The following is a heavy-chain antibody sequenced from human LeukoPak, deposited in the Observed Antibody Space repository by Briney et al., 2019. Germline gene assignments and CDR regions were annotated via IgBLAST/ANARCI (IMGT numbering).Heavy chain of an antibody. Sequence: ASVKVSCKASGYTFTSCGISWVRQAPGQGLEWMGWINPNTGGTNFAQKFQGRVTMTRDTSISTAYMELSRLRSDDTAVYYCARGSSWYFFDYWGQGTLVTVSS. V-gene: IGHV1-2*02. D-gene: IGHD6-13*01. CDR2: INPNTGGT. J-gene: IGHJ4*02. CDR3: ARGSSWYFFDY. CDR1: GYTFTSCG.